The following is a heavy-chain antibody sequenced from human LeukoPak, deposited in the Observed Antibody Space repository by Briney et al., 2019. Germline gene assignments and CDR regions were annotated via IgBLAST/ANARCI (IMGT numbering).Heavy chain of an antibody. CDR2: ISGYNGYT. J-gene: IGHJ3*02. D-gene: IGHD3-22*01. CDR1: SYTFSRYG. Sequence: ASVKVSCKASSYTFSRYGITWVRQAPGQGLEWMGWISGYNGYTKYAQKLQGRVTMTTDTSTTTAYMELRSLRSDDTAVYYCARVFPGRYDSSPLHAFDIWGQGTMVTIPS. CDR3: ARVFPGRYDSSPLHAFDI. V-gene: IGHV1-18*01.